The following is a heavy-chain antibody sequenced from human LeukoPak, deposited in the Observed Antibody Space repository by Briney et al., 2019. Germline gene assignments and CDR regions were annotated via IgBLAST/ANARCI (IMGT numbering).Heavy chain of an antibody. J-gene: IGHJ4*02. D-gene: IGHD5-12*01. CDR3: ARAMGYSGYDIDY. Sequence: GGSLRLSCAASGFTFSSYEMNWVRQAPGKGLEWVSYISSSGSTIYYADSVKGRFTISRDNAKNSLYLQMNSLRAEDTAVYYRARAMGYSGYDIDYWGQGTLVTVSS. CDR2: ISSSGSTI. CDR1: GFTFSSYE. V-gene: IGHV3-48*03.